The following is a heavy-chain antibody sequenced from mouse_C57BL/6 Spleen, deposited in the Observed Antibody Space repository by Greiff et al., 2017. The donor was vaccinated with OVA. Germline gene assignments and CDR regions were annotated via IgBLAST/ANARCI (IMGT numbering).Heavy chain of an antibody. CDR1: GFTFSDYG. V-gene: IGHV5-17*01. J-gene: IGHJ3*01. Sequence: EVQVVESGGGLVKPGGSLKLSCAASGFTFSDYGMHWVRQAPEKGLEWVAYISSGSSTIYYADTVKGRFTISRDNAKNTLFLQMTSLRSEDTAMYYCASPGSSPAYWGQGTLVTVSA. D-gene: IGHD1-1*01. CDR3: ASPGSSPAY. CDR2: ISSGSSTI.